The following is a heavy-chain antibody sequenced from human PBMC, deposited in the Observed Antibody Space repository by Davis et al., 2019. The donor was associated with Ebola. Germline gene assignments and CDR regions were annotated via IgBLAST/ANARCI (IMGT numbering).Heavy chain of an antibody. CDR1: GFTFSSYA. D-gene: IGHD2-15*01. CDR2: ISTNGETT. Sequence: GESLKLSCSASGFTFSSYAMHWLRQAPGKGLESIARISTNGETTYYAESVKGRFTISRDNSRDTLYLQMRSLRTEDTAVYYCVKDRFTVVVVHGGFDYWGQGTLVTVSS. V-gene: IGHV3-64D*06. J-gene: IGHJ4*02. CDR3: VKDRFTVVVVHGGFDY.